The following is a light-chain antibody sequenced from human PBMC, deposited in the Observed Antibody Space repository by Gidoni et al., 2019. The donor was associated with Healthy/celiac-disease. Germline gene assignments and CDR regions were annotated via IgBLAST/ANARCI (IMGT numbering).Light chain of an antibody. CDR3: QVWDSSSDHPYV. Sequence: SYVLTPPPSASVAPGKTARITCGGNNIGSKSVHWYQQKPGQAPVLVVYDDSDRPSGIPERFSGSNSGNTATLTISRVEAGDEADYYCQVWDSSSDHPYVFGTGTKVTVL. V-gene: IGLV3-21*03. CDR2: DDS. CDR1: NIGSKS. J-gene: IGLJ1*01.